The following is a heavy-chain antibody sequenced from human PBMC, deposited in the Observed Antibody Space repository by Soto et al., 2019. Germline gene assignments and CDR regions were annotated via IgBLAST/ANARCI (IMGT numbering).Heavy chain of an antibody. CDR1: GGSISSGGYS. D-gene: IGHD5-12*01. Sequence: QLQLQESGSGLVKPSQTLSLTCAVSGGSISSGGYSWSWIRQPPGKGLEWIGYIYHSGRTYYNPSLKSRVHISVDRYKNQFSLKLSSVTAEDTAVYYCAAGGGLPRYYWGQGTLVTVSS. CDR2: IYHSGRT. V-gene: IGHV4-30-2*01. CDR3: AAGGGLPRYY. J-gene: IGHJ4*02.